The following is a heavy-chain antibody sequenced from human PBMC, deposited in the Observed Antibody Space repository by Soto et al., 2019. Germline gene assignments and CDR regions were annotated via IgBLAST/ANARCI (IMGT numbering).Heavy chain of an antibody. CDR2: IYYSEST. V-gene: IGHV4-59*01. CDR3: ARDRGLGSGWYGWFDP. J-gene: IGHJ5*02. D-gene: IGHD6-19*01. CDR1: GGSISSYF. Sequence: QVQLQESGPGLVKPSETLSLTCTVSGGSISSYFWSWIRQPPGKGLEWIGYIYYSESTNYNPSPKSRVTISVDTSKNQFSLKLSSVTAADTAVYYCARDRGLGSGWYGWFDPWGQGTLVTVSS.